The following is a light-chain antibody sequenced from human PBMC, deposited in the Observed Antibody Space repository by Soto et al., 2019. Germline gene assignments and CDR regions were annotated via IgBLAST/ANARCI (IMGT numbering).Light chain of an antibody. CDR2: GAS. V-gene: IGKV3-20*01. Sequence: EIVLTQSPGTLSLSPGERATLSCRASQSVSSSYLAWYQQKPGQAPRLLIYGASSRATGIPDRFSGSGSGTDFTLTISRREPEDFSVYYRQQYGSSPLTLGGGNKLRI. CDR3: QQYGSSPLT. CDR1: QSVSSSY. J-gene: IGKJ4*01.